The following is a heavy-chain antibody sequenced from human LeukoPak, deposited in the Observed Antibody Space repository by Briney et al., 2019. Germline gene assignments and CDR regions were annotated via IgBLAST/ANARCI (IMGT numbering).Heavy chain of an antibody. CDR2: IYNIGST. V-gene: IGHV4-59*08. J-gene: IGHJ3*01. CDR3: ARHSVRLGALDL. D-gene: IGHD1-26*01. Sequence: SETLSLTCTVSGGSISNYYWSWVRQPPGKGLEWIGYIYNIGSTSYNPSLKSRVTISVGTSMNQVSLKLNSVTAADTAVYYCARHSVRLGALDLWGQGTKVTVSS. CDR1: GGSISNYY.